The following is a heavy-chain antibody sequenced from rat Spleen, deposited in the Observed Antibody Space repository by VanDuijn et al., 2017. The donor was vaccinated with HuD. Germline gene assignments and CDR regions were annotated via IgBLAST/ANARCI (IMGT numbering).Heavy chain of an antibody. CDR1: GFTFSDYG. CDR3: ATDTGN. J-gene: IGHJ3*01. Sequence: EVQLVESGGGLVQPGRSLKLSCAASGFTFSDYGVAWVRQAPTTGLEWVATISSDGGRNFYRDSVKGRFTISRDNVKNIQYLQMDSLRSEDTATYYCATDTGNWGQGTLVTVSS. CDR2: ISSDGGRN. D-gene: IGHD4-1*01. V-gene: IGHV5-29*01.